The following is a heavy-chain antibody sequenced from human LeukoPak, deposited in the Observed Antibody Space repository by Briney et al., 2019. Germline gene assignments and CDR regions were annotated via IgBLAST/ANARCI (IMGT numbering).Heavy chain of an antibody. V-gene: IGHV1-18*01. Sequence: ASVKVSCKASGYTLRSYGITWVRQAPGQGLEWMGWISAYNGNTKYPRKLQGRVTMTRDMSTSTVYMELSSLRSEDTAVYYCARDTFRELQGVIGYWGQGTLVTVSS. CDR3: ARDTFRELQGVIGY. CDR2: ISAYNGNT. CDR1: GYTLRSYG. D-gene: IGHD1-26*01. J-gene: IGHJ4*02.